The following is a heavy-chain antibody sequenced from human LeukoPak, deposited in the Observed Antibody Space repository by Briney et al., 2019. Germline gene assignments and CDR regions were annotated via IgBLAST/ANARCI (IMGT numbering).Heavy chain of an antibody. CDR2: IYTSGST. Sequence: PSETLSLTCTVSGGSISSYYWSWIRQPAGKGLEWIGRIYTSGSTNYNPSLKSRVTMSVDTSKNQFSLKLISVTAADTAVYYCARGQGATMPQVGKNWFDPWGQGTRVIVSS. V-gene: IGHV4-4*07. D-gene: IGHD2-2*01. CDR1: GGSISSYY. CDR3: ARGQGATMPQVGKNWFDP. J-gene: IGHJ5*02.